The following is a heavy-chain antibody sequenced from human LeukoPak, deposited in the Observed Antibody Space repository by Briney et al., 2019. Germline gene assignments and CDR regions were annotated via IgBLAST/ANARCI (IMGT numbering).Heavy chain of an antibody. CDR1: GFTFGSYA. CDR2: IRYDGRNK. V-gene: IGHV3-30*02. Sequence: GGSLRLSCAASGFTFGSYAMHWVRQAPGKGLEWVAFIRYDGRNKYYADSVKGRFTISRDNSKNTPYLQMNSLRAEDTAVYYCARPPTWDAFDIWGQGTMVTVSS. J-gene: IGHJ3*02. CDR3: ARPPTWDAFDI.